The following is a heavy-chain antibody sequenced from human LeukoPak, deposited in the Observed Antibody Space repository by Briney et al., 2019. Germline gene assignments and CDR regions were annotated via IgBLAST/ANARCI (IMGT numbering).Heavy chain of an antibody. CDR3: ARVPPQSRTNGVFAYYYYGMDV. CDR2: IIPIFGAA. D-gene: IGHD2-8*01. J-gene: IGHJ6*02. V-gene: IGHV1-69*13. Sequence: SVTVSCKASGGTFSNYAISWVRQAPGQGLKWMGGIIPIFGAANYAQKFQGRVTITADESTSTAYMELSSLRSEDTAVYFCARVPPQSRTNGVFAYYYYGMDVWGQGTTVTVSS. CDR1: GGTFSNYA.